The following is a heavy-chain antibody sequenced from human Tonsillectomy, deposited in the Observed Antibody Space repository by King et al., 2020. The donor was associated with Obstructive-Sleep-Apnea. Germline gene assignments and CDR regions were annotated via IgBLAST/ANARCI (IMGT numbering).Heavy chain of an antibody. V-gene: IGHV3-30*04. Sequence: VQLQESGGGVVQPGRSLRLSCAASGFTFSRSVMHWVRQAPGKGLEWVAFISYDGRDKCYADSVKGRFTISRDNSKNTLYLQMNSLRDEDTAGYYCAREGQQPLDAFDIWGQGTMVSVSS. CDR1: GFTFSRSV. CDR3: AREGQQPLDAFDI. CDR2: ISYDGRDK. D-gene: IGHD6-13*01. J-gene: IGHJ3*02.